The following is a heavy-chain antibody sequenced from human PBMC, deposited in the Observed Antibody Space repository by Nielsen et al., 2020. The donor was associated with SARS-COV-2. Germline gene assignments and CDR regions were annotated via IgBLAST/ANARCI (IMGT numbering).Heavy chain of an antibody. CDR1: GFTFSSYA. V-gene: IGHV3-23*01. CDR2: ISGSGGST. CDR3: AKDRPLWFGDPRSGMDV. Sequence: GESLKISCAASGFTFSSYAMSWVRQAPGKGLEWVSAISGSGGSTYYADSVKGRFTISRDNSKNTLYLQMNSLRAEDTAVYYCAKDRPLWFGDPRSGMDVWGQGTTVTVSS. D-gene: IGHD3-10*01. J-gene: IGHJ6*02.